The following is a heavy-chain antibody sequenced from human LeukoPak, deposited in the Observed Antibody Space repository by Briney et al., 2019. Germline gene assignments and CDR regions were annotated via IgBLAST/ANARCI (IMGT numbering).Heavy chain of an antibody. Sequence: SETLSLTCTVSGGSISSYYWSWIRQPPGKGLEWIGYIYCSGSTNYNPSLKSRVTISVDTSKNQFSLKLSSVTAADTAVYYCARHLSIGVDDAFDIWGQGTMVTVSS. CDR2: IYCSGST. J-gene: IGHJ3*02. CDR1: GGSISSYY. D-gene: IGHD3-22*01. CDR3: ARHLSIGVDDAFDI. V-gene: IGHV4-59*08.